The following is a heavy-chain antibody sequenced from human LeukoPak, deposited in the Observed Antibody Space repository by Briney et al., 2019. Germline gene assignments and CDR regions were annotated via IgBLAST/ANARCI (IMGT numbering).Heavy chain of an antibody. J-gene: IGHJ4*02. CDR3: ARIQGVDTAMVTGYFDY. CDR1: GGSISSYY. V-gene: IGHV4-59*08. Sequence: PSETLSLTCTVSGGSISSYYWSWIRQPPGKGLEWIGYIYYSGSTNYNPSLKSRVTISVDTSKNQFPLKLSSVTAADTAVYYCARIQGVDTAMVTGYFDYWGQGTLVTVSS. D-gene: IGHD5-18*01. CDR2: IYYSGST.